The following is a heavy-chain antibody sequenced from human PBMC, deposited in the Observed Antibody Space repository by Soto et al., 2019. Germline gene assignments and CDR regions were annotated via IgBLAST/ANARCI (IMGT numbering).Heavy chain of an antibody. Sequence: GGSLRLFCAASGFTFSSYDIHWVRQTPGKGQEWVAVISYDGGKKYYADSVKGRFTISRDNSKNTLYLQMNSLRAEDTAVYYCAKDDLDVKGGSRVAVAGLVGDYWGQGTRVTVSS. CDR2: ISYDGGKK. CDR1: GFTFSSYD. CDR3: AKDDLDVKGGSRVAVAGLVGDY. V-gene: IGHV3-30*18. J-gene: IGHJ4*02. D-gene: IGHD6-19*01.